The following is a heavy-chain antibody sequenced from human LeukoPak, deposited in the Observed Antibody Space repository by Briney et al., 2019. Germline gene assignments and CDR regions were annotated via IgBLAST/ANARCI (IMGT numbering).Heavy chain of an antibody. CDR2: IYSYNGNT. Sequence: ASVKVSCKASGYTFTSYGISWVRQAPGQGLEWMGWIYSYNGNTNYAQKFQGRVTMTKDTSTSIAYMELRSLTSDDTAVYYCARLKNYGDYGYWGQGTLVTVSS. V-gene: IGHV1-18*01. D-gene: IGHD4-17*01. CDR3: ARLKNYGDYGY. CDR1: GYTFTSYG. J-gene: IGHJ4*02.